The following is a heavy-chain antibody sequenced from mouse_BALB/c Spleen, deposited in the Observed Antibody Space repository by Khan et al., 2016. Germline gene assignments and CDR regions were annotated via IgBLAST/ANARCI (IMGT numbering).Heavy chain of an antibody. V-gene: IGHV14-3*02. J-gene: IGHJ4*01. D-gene: IGHD2-2*01. CDR2: IDPANGTS. CDR3: GRSGYDLYDYVMDY. Sequence: VRLQQSGAELVKPGASVKVSCTASGFNIKDTYMHWVKQRPEQGLEWIGKIDPANGTSKYDPKFQGRATITADTSSTTAYLQLSTLTSEDTAVYYCGRSGYDLYDYVMDYWGQGTSVTVSS. CDR1: GFNIKDTY.